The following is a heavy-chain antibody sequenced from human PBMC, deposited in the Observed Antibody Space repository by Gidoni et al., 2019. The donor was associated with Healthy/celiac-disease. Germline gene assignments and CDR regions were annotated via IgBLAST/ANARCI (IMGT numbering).Heavy chain of an antibody. CDR2: IYYSGST. D-gene: IGHD4-4*01. Sequence: QVQLQESGPGLVKPSQTLSLHCTASGGSISSGDYYWSWIRQPPRQGLEWIEYIYYSGSTYYNPSLKSRVTISVDTSKNQFSLKLSSVTAAYTAVYYCARVNSNYGVDYWGQGTLVTVSS. V-gene: IGHV4-30-4*01. CDR1: GGSISSGDYY. CDR3: ARVNSNYGVDY. J-gene: IGHJ4*02.